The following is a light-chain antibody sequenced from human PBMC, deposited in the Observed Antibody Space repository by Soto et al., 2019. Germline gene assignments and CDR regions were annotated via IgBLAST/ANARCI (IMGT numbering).Light chain of an antibody. CDR1: RSDVGGYNY. V-gene: IGLV2-14*01. CDR2: DVT. CDR3: ASYASTTTLGV. Sequence: QAVVTQPASVSGSPGQSITISCTGTRSDVGGYNYVSWYQQHPGKAPKLTIYDVTNRPSGVSNRFSGSKSGNTASLTISGLQAEDEADYYCASYASTTTLGVFGTGTKLTVL. J-gene: IGLJ1*01.